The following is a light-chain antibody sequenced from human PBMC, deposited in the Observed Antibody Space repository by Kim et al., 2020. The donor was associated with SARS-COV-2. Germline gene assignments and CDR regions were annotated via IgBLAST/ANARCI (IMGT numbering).Light chain of an antibody. CDR2: YDS. Sequence: SYELTQPPSVSVAPGKTARITCGGNNIGSKSVHWYQQKPGQAPVLVIYYDSDRSSGIPERFSGSNSGNTATLTISRVEAGDEADYYCQVWDSSSDRLYVFGTGTKVTVL. V-gene: IGLV3-21*04. CDR3: QVWDSSSDRLYV. J-gene: IGLJ1*01. CDR1: NIGSKS.